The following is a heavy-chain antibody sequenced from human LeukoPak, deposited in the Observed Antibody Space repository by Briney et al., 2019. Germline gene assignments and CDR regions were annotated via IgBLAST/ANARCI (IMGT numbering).Heavy chain of an antibody. CDR2: LYSGGTT. J-gene: IGHJ4*02. Sequence: GGSLRLSCAASGFSVSDNYMNWVRQAPGKGLEWVSVLYSGGTTYYADSVKGRFTISRDNSKNTLLLQMNSLRAEDTAVYYCARVGQLIVWFGDDVGGLGTLVTVSS. D-gene: IGHD3-10*01. CDR1: GFSVSDNY. V-gene: IGHV3-66*01. CDR3: ARVGQLIVWFGDDV.